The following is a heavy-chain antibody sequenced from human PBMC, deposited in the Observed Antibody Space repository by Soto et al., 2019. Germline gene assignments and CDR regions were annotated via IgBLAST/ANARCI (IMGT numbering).Heavy chain of an antibody. CDR3: ARDSVVLVPAAIDYSYYGMDV. Sequence: SETLSLTCTVSGGSISSGGYYWSWIRQHPGKGLEWIGYIYYSGSTYYNPSLKSRVTISVDTSKNQFSLKLSSVTAADTAVYYCARDSVVLVPAAIDYSYYGMDVWGQGTTVTVSS. CDR2: IYYSGST. V-gene: IGHV4-31*03. J-gene: IGHJ6*02. D-gene: IGHD2-2*01. CDR1: GGSISSGGYY.